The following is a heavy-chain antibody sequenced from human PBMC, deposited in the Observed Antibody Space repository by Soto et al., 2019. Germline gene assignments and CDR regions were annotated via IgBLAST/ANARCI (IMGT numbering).Heavy chain of an antibody. V-gene: IGHV3-33*01. CDR3: ARDGNYYDSSGYYYPYWYFDL. J-gene: IGHJ2*01. CDR1: GFTFSSYG. Sequence: QVQLVESGGGVVQPGRSLRLSCAASGFTFSSYGMHWVRQAPGKGLEWVAVIWYDGSNKYYADSVKVRFTISRDNSKNTLYLQMNSLRAEDTAVYYCARDGNYYDSSGYYYPYWYFDLWGRGTLVTVSS. CDR2: IWYDGSNK. D-gene: IGHD3-22*01.